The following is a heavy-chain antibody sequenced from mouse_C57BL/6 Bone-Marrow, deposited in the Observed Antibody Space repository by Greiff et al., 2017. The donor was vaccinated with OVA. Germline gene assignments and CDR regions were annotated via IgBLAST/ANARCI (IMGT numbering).Heavy chain of an antibody. Sequence: QVQLQQPGAELVKPGASVKMSCKASGYTFTSYWITWVKQRPGQGLEWIGDIYPGSGSTNYNEKFKSKATLTVDTSSSTAYMQLSSLTSEDSAVYYGARRNYYGSDWYFDVWGTGTTVTVSS. J-gene: IGHJ1*03. CDR1: GYTFTSYW. CDR3: ARRNYYGSDWYFDV. V-gene: IGHV1-55*01. CDR2: IYPGSGST. D-gene: IGHD1-1*01.